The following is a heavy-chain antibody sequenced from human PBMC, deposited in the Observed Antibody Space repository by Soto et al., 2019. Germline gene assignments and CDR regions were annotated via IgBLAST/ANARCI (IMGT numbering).Heavy chain of an antibody. CDR3: ARGLYYYDSSGYPY. Sequence: QVQLVESGGGVVQPGRSLRLSCAASGFTFSSYAMHWVRQAPGKGLEWVAVISYDGSNKYYADSVKGRFTISRDNSKNTLYLQMNSLRAEDTAVYYCARGLYYYDSSGYPYWGQGTLVTVSS. J-gene: IGHJ4*02. D-gene: IGHD3-22*01. V-gene: IGHV3-30-3*01. CDR1: GFTFSSYA. CDR2: ISYDGSNK.